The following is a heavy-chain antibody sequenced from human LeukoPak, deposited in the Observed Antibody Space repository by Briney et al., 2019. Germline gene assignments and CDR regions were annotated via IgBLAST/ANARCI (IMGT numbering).Heavy chain of an antibody. V-gene: IGHV3-7*05. Sequence: GGSLRLSCAASGFTFSSYWMSWVRQAPGRGPEWVANINQDGSEKYSVDSVKGRFTISRDNAKNSLYLQMNSLRAEDTAVYYCAREYYSDSSGSDYWGQGTLVTVSS. CDR2: INQDGSEK. CDR3: AREYYSDSSGSDY. D-gene: IGHD3-22*01. CDR1: GFTFSSYW. J-gene: IGHJ4*02.